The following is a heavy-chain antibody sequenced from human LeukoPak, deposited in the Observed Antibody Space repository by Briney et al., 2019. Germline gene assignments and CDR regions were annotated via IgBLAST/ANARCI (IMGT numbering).Heavy chain of an antibody. CDR2: MNPNSGNT. CDR3: ARGRYSSGWYSRLGNWFDP. CDR1: GYTFTSYD. D-gene: IGHD6-19*01. Sequence: GASVKVSCKASGYTFTSYDINWVRQATGQGLEWMGWMNPNSGNTGYAQKFQGRVTMTRNTSIGTAYMELSSLRSEDTAVYYCARGRYSSGWYSRLGNWFDPWGQGTLVTVSS. J-gene: IGHJ5*02. V-gene: IGHV1-8*01.